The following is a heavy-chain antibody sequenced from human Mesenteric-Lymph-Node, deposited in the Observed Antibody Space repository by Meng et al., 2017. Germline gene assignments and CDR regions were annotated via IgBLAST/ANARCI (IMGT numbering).Heavy chain of an antibody. D-gene: IGHD5-18*01. J-gene: IGHJ5*02. CDR3: ATVGDGYIYEARGS. CDR2: TNEDGSQK. CDR1: GFIFSNYW. V-gene: IGHV3-7*01. Sequence: GESLKISCAASGFIFSNYWMTWVRQAQGKGLEWVACTNEDGSQKYSVDSVKGRFTISRDNAKNALYLQMNSLRAEDTAVYYCATVGDGYIYEARGSWGQGTLVTVSS.